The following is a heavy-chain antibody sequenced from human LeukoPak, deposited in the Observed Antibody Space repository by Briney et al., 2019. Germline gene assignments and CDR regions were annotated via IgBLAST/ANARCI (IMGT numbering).Heavy chain of an antibody. CDR3: ARHVSYGSENWFDP. V-gene: IGHV4-61*02. CDR2: IYTSGST. CDR1: GGSINSGSYY. Sequence: NASETLSLTCTVSGGSINSGSYYWSWIRQPAGKGLEWIGRIYTSGSTNYNPSLKSRVTISVDTSKNQFSLKLGSVTAADTAVYYCARHVSYGSENWFDPWGQGTLVTVSS. J-gene: IGHJ5*02. D-gene: IGHD3-10*01.